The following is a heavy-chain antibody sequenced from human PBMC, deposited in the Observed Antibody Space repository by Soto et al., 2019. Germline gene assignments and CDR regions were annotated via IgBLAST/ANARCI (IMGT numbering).Heavy chain of an antibody. CDR1: GFTFSSFA. V-gene: IGHV3-23*01. D-gene: IGHD2-21*01. J-gene: IGHJ4*02. CDR3: ARIAATNGLDY. Sequence: PGGSLRLSCAPSGFTFSSFAMSWVRQAPGKGLEWVSSISASGGTTFHADSVKGRFTISRDNSKNTLYLQMNSLRAEDTAVYYCARIAATNGLDYWGQGTLVTVSS. CDR2: ISASGGTT.